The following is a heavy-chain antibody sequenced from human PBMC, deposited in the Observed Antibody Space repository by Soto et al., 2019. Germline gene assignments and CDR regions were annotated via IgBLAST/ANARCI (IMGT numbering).Heavy chain of an antibody. CDR3: ARTLLGYCSGGSCYGDSDAFDI. CDR2: INHSGST. D-gene: IGHD2-15*01. J-gene: IGHJ3*02. V-gene: IGHV4-34*01. Sequence: SETLSLTCAVYGGSFSGYYWSWIRQPPGKGLEWIGEINHSGSTNYNPSLKSRVTISVDTSKNQFSLKLSSVTAADTAVYYCARTLLGYCSGGSCYGDSDAFDIWGQGTMVTVSS. CDR1: GGSFSGYY.